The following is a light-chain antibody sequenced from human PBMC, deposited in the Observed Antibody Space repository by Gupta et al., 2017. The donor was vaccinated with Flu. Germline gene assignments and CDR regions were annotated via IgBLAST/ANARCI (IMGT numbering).Light chain of an antibody. CDR1: EYVRDSRNNRNY. V-gene: IGKV4-1*01. CDR2: WAS. Sequence: DIVMTQTPDSLTLSLGERATIHCKASEYVRDSRNNRNYLAWYHQRPGQPPKLLIYWASRRDSGVPDRFSGRGSGTEFNLTISDLQAEDVGFYYCQHEVSVPFAFGHGTLV. J-gene: IGKJ3*01. CDR3: QHEVSVPFA.